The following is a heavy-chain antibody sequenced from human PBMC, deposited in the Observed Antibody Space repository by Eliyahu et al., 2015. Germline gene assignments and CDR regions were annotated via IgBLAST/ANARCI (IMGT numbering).Heavy chain of an antibody. D-gene: IGHD3-3*01. CDR1: GGSVNSGXYY. V-gene: IGHV4-61*01. J-gene: IGHJ4*02. Sequence: QVQLQESGPGLVKPSEXLSLTCTVSGGSVNSGXYYXSWLRQPPGKGLEWIXYIYYTLXXNYNPSLKSRVTISLDTSKNQFSLKLISVTAADTAIYYCSXDGLDFPPRYWGQGTLVTVSS. CDR3: SXDGLDFPPRY. CDR2: IYYTLXX.